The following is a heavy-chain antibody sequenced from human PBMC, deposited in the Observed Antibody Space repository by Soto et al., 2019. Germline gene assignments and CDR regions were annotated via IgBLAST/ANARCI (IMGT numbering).Heavy chain of an antibody. D-gene: IGHD3-16*01. J-gene: IGHJ6*02. CDR3: AKIMSVALPGFYGFDV. V-gene: IGHV3-30*18. CDR2: ISYDGSRT. Sequence: QVQLVESGGCVVQPGRSLRLSCAASGYTFSIFGMHWVRQAPGKGLESVDVISYDGSRTYYRDSVKGRFTISRDSSKNTLYLQMKSLRAEDTDVYYCAKIMSVALPGFYGFDVWGQGTTVTVSS. CDR1: GYTFSIFG.